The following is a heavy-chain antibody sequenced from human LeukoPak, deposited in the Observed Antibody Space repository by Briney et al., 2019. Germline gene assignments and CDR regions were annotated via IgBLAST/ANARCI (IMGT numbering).Heavy chain of an antibody. J-gene: IGHJ4*02. V-gene: IGHV4-34*01. Sequence: SETLSLTCAVYGGSFSGYYWSWIRQPPGKGLEWIGEINHSGSTNYNPSLKSRVTISVDTSKNQFPLKLSSVTAADTAVYYCARMPTDTAMVCFDYWGQGTLVTVSS. D-gene: IGHD5-18*01. CDR2: INHSGST. CDR1: GGSFSGYY. CDR3: ARMPTDTAMVCFDY.